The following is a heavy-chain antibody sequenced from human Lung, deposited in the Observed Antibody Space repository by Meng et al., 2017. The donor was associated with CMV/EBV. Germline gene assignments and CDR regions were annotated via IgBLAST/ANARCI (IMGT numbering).Heavy chain of an antibody. V-gene: IGHV1-69*04. Sequence: SVKXSCXASGGTFSSYTISWVRQAPGQGLEWMGRIIPILGIANYAQKFQGRVTITADKSTSTAYMELSSLRSEDTAVYYCARDSSGDSSPGDYYYYGMDVXGQGXTVTVSS. CDR1: GGTFSSYT. J-gene: IGHJ6*02. CDR2: IIPILGIA. CDR3: ARDSSGDSSPGDYYYYGMDV. D-gene: IGHD3-22*01.